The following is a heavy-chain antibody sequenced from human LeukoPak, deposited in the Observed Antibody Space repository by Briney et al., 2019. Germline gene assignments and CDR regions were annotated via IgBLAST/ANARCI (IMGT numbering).Heavy chain of an antibody. D-gene: IGHD3-9*01. Sequence: SETLSLTCAVYGGSFSGYYWSWIRQPPGKGLECIGEINHGGSTNYNPSLKNRVTISLDTSKNQFSLKLGSVTAADTAVYYCAREQNDILTGYYDYWGQGTLVTVSS. CDR1: GGSFSGYY. CDR3: AREQNDILTGYYDY. V-gene: IGHV4-34*01. CDR2: INHGGST. J-gene: IGHJ4*02.